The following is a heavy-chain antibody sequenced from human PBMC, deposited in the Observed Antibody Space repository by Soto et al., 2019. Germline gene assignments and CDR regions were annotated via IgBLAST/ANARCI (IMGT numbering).Heavy chain of an antibody. CDR2: IYSNGNT. CDR1: GVSISSYD. Sequence: SETLSLTCTVSGVSISSYDWRWIRQPPGKGLEWIGNIYSNGNTHYNPSLKSRVTISVDTSKNQYSLKLSSVTAADTAVYYCARVWGGAFDIWGQGTMVTVSS. CDR3: ARVWGGAFDI. J-gene: IGHJ3*02. V-gene: IGHV4-59*01. D-gene: IGHD3-10*01.